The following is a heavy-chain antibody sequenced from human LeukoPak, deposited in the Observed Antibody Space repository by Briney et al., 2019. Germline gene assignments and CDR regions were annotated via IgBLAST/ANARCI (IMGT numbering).Heavy chain of an antibody. V-gene: IGHV4-4*07. J-gene: IGHJ6*03. CDR3: AREPVVPAAKVYYYYYMDV. CDR1: GGSISSYY. CDR2: IYTSGST. Sequence: SETLSLTCTVSGGSISSYYWSWIRQPAGKGLEWIGRIYTSGSTNYNPSLKSRVTMSVDTSKNQFSLKLSSVTAADTAVYYCAREPVVPAAKVYYYYYMDVWGKGTTVTVSS. D-gene: IGHD2-2*01.